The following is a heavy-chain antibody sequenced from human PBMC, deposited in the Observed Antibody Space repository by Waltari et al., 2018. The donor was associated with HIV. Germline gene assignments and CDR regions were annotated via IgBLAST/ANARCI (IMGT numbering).Heavy chain of an antibody. CDR3: ARSDTNGSYTFDY. Sequence: QVQLVESGGGVVQPGRSLRLSCAASGFTFSTFSMHWVRQAPGKGLEWVAIMWGDGEYKHYAESVRGRFTISRDNSKNTLYLQLNSLRAEDTAVYYCARSDTNGSYTFDYWGQGALVTVSS. J-gene: IGHJ4*02. CDR2: MWGDGEYK. D-gene: IGHD6-19*01. V-gene: IGHV3-33*01. CDR1: GFTFSTFS.